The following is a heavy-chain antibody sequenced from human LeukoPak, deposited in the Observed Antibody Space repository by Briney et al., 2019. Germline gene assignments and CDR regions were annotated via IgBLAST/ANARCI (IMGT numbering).Heavy chain of an antibody. CDR3: ASSWGSAIDF. J-gene: IGHJ4*02. CDR1: GFTFSTFR. CDR2: INQDGSEI. V-gene: IGHV3-7*01. Sequence: PGASLRLSCAASGFTFSTFRMSGVRQPPGKGLEWVANINQDGSEIYYVDSVKGRFTVSTDNAKNSLYLQMSSLRAEDTAVYYCASSWGSAIDFWGQGTLVTVSS. D-gene: IGHD3-16*01.